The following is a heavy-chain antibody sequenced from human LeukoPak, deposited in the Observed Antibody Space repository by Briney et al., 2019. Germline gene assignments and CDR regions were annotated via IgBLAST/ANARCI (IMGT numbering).Heavy chain of an antibody. V-gene: IGHV1-69*13. CDR1: GGTFSSYA. Sequence: ASVKVSCKASGGTFSSYAISWVRQAPGQGLEWMGGIIPIFGTANYAQKFQGRVTITADESTSTAYMELSSLRSEDTAVYYCARGVIAAVLAKNWFDPWGQGTLVTVSS. J-gene: IGHJ5*02. CDR2: IIPIFGTA. CDR3: ARGVIAAVLAKNWFDP. D-gene: IGHD6-13*01.